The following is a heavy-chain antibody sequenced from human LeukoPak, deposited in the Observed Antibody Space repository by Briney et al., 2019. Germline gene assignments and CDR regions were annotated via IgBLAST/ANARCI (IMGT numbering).Heavy chain of an antibody. V-gene: IGHV3-30*18. CDR1: GFTVSSNY. CDR2: ISYDGSNK. J-gene: IGHJ4*02. D-gene: IGHD3-10*01. Sequence: GGSLRLSCAASGFTVSSNYMSWVRQAPGKGLEWVAVISYDGSNKYYADSVKGRFTISRDNSKNMLYVQMNSLRAEDTAVYYCAKDRFGGFGELLFDYWGQGTLVTVSS. CDR3: AKDRFGGFGELLFDY.